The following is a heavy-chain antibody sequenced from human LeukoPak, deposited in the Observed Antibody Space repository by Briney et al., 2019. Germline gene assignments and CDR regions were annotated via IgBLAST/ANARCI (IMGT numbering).Heavy chain of an antibody. D-gene: IGHD2-21*01. Sequence: ASVKVSCKASGYIFTSHDINWVRQATGQGLEWMGWMNPNSGNTGHAQKFQGRVTMTRNTSISTAYMELSSLRSEDTAVYYCLVGPQMGFDPWGQGTLVTVSS. J-gene: IGHJ5*02. CDR2: MNPNSGNT. CDR1: GYIFTSHD. CDR3: LVGPQMGFDP. V-gene: IGHV1-8*01.